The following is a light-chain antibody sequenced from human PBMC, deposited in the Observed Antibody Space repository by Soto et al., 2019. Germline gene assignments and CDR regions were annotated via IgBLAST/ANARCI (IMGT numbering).Light chain of an antibody. J-gene: IGKJ1*01. V-gene: IGKV1-5*03. Sequence: DIQMTQSPSTLYASVGDRVTITCRASQSISRWLAWSQQKPGKSPKLLIYKASSLERGVPSRFSGSGSGTEFPLTISRLSPDDVATYFCQRSSNSAWTFGQGTKVEIK. CDR3: QRSSNSAWT. CDR1: QSISRW. CDR2: KAS.